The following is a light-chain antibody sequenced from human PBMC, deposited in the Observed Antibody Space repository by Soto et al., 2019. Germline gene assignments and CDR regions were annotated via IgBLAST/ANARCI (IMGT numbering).Light chain of an antibody. CDR2: VTS. CDR1: QSVTSY. CDR3: QQRRNCLFT. Sequence: EIVLTQSPATLSLSPGERATLSCRASQSVTSYLAWYQQKPGQAPRLLIYVTSKRGTGIPARFSGSGSGTDFTLTISSREPEDFAVYYCQQRRNCLFTFGPGTKVDIK. V-gene: IGKV3-11*01. J-gene: IGKJ3*01.